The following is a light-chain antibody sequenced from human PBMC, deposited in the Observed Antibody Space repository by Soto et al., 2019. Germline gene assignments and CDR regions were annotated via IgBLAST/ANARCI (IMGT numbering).Light chain of an antibody. CDR2: EVT. CDR1: SDIGNYNL. CDR3: ASYAGSRTYV. Sequence: QSVVTQPASVSGSPGQSVTISCSGSDIGNYNLVSWYQHLPGRAPKLLIFEVTMRPSGISDRFSGSKSASTASLTISGLQAEYEGDYYCASYAGSRTYVFGSGTKLTVL. V-gene: IGLV2-23*02. J-gene: IGLJ1*01.